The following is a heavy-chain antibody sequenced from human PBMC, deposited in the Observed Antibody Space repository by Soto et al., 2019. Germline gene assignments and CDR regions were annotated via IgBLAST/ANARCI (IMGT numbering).Heavy chain of an antibody. Sequence: PSETLSLTCAVYGGSFSGYYWSWIRPPPGKGLEWIGEINHSGSTNYNPSLKSRVTISVDTPKNQFSLKLSSVTAADTAVYYCARRARPLGAHAAIHYWGQGTLVTVSS. CDR1: GGSFSGYY. V-gene: IGHV4-34*01. J-gene: IGHJ4*02. CDR3: ARRARPLGAHAAIHY. CDR2: INHSGST. D-gene: IGHD2-2*01.